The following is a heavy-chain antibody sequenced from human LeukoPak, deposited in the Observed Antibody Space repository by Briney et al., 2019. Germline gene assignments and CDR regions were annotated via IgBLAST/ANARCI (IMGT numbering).Heavy chain of an antibody. CDR1: GFTFTSYD. CDR3: ARARWGSGWYFDL. Sequence: ASVKVSCMASGFTFTSYDIDWVRQATGQGLEWMGWMNSNSGNTGYAQKFQDRVTMTRDTSISTAYMELSSLTSEDTAVYYCARARWGSGWYFDLWGRGTLVTVSS. D-gene: IGHD2-21*01. J-gene: IGHJ2*01. CDR2: MNSNSGNT. V-gene: IGHV1-8*01.